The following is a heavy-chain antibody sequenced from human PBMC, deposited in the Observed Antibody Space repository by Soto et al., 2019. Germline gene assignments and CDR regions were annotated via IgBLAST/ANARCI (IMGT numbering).Heavy chain of an antibody. CDR2: IYYSGST. CDR3: ARETRSGYYYYGMDV. V-gene: IGHV4-31*03. J-gene: IGHJ6*02. CDR1: GGSISSGGYY. Sequence: SETLSLTCTVSGGSISSGGYYWSWIRQHPGKGLEWIGYIYYSGSTYYNPSLKSRVTISVDTSKNQFSLRLSSVTAADTAVYYCARETRSGYYYYGMDVWGQGTKVTVSS.